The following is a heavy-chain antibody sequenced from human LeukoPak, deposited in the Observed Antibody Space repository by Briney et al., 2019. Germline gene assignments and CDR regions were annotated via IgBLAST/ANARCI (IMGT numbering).Heavy chain of an antibody. CDR1: GFTFSDYY. J-gene: IGHJ4*02. V-gene: IGHV3-11*01. D-gene: IGHD6-6*01. CDR3: ARPSPRSIAAECLDY. CDR2: ISSSGSTI. Sequence: GGSLRLSCAASGFTFSDYYMSWICQAPGKGLEWVSYISSSGSTIYYADSVKGRFTISRDNAKNSLYLQMNSLRAEDTAVYYCARPSPRSIAAECLDYWGQGTLVTVSS.